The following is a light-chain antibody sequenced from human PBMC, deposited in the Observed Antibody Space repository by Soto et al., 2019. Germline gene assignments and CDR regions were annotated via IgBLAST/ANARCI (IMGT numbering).Light chain of an antibody. CDR3: QQYNGNSLT. Sequence: DIQMTQSPSTLSASVGDRVTITCRASQTISTWLAWYQQKPGKAPKLLIYKAATLESGVPSRFSGSGFGTEFTVTISSLQPDDFATYYCQQYNGNSLTFGGGTKVEI. V-gene: IGKV1-5*03. J-gene: IGKJ4*01. CDR2: KAA. CDR1: QTISTW.